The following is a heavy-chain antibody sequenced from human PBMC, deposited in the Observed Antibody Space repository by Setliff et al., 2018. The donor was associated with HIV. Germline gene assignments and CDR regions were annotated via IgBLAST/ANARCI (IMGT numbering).Heavy chain of an antibody. V-gene: IGHV4-39*01. J-gene: IGHJ3*02. D-gene: IGHD5-18*01. CDR2: IFYTGST. CDR3: ARPRGEYRSYDAFDI. Sequence: SETLSLTCAVSGGSISGSLYYWGWIRQPPGKGLEWIGSIFYTGSTYYSPSLKSRVTVSVDTSKNQFSLKLSSVTAADTAIYYCARPRGEYRSYDAFDIWGQGTVVTVSS. CDR1: GGSISGSLYY.